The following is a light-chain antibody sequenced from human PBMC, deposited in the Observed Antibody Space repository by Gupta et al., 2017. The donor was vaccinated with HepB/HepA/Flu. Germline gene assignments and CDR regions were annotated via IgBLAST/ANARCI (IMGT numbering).Light chain of an antibody. Sequence: EIILTQSPATLSLSPGERATLSCRASQSVGSYLAWYQHKPGQAPRLLIYDVSNRATGIPARFSGSGYGKHFTLTSSRREHEDFVVYYWQQHSTWNTFGQGTKVDIK. CDR1: QSVGSY. V-gene: IGKV3-11*01. CDR2: DVS. J-gene: IGKJ1*01. CDR3: QQHSTWNT.